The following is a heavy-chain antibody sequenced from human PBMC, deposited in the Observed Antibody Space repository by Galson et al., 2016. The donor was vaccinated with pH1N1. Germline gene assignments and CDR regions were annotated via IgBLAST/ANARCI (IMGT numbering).Heavy chain of an antibody. V-gene: IGHV3-7*03. CDR1: GFTFSSYW. CDR3: ARATADAEDS. D-gene: IGHD5-24*01. CDR2: INHDGSKM. J-gene: IGHJ4*02. Sequence: SLRLSCAASGFTFSSYWMTWVRQAPGKGLEWVASINHDGSKMNYGDSVQGRFTITRDNAKNTLYLQMDSLRAEDTAVYYCARATADAEDSWGQGTLVTVSS.